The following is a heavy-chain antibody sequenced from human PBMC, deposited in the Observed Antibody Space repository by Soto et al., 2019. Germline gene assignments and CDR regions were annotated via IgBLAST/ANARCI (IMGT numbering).Heavy chain of an antibody. D-gene: IGHD3-10*01. J-gene: IGHJ6*03. V-gene: IGHV3-48*01. Sequence: EVQLVESGGGLVQPGGSLRLSCAASGFIFSSYSMNWVRHAPGKGLEWVSYISSSSSTIYYADSVKGRFTISRDNAKNSLYLQMNSLRAEDTAVYYCARDKVSLWFGELEDYYYYYMDVWGKGTTVTVSS. CDR3: ARDKVSLWFGELEDYYYYYMDV. CDR1: GFIFSSYS. CDR2: ISSSSSTI.